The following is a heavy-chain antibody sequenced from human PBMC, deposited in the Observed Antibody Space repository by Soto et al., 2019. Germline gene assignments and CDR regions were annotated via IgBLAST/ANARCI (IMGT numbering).Heavy chain of an antibody. V-gene: IGHV5-51*01. CDR3: AGIRATAYYDFWSGYYKNGGVDSWFDP. J-gene: IGHJ5*02. D-gene: IGHD3-3*01. CDR1: GYSFTSYW. Sequence: GESLKISCKGSGYSFTSYWIGWVRQMPGKGLEWMGIIYPGDSDTRYSPSFQGQVTISADKSISTAYLQWSSLKASDTAMYYCAGIRATAYYDFWSGYYKNGGVDSWFDPWGQGTLVTVSS. CDR2: IYPGDSDT.